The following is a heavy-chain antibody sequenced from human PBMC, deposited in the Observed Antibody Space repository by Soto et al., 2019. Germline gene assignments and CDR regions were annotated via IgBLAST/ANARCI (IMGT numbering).Heavy chain of an antibody. CDR3: APRGYCSGGSCYSGYYGMDV. Sequence: GGSLRLSCAASGFTFSSYWMSWVRQDPGKGLEWVANIKQDGSEKYYVDSVKGRFTISRDNAKNSLYLQMDSLRAEDTAVYYCAPRGYCSGGSCYSGYYGMDVWGQGTTVTVSS. CDR1: GFTFSSYW. CDR2: IKQDGSEK. V-gene: IGHV3-7*01. J-gene: IGHJ6*02. D-gene: IGHD2-15*01.